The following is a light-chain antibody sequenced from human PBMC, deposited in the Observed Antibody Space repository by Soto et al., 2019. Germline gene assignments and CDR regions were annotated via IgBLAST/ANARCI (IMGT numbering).Light chain of an antibody. Sequence: QSVLTQPPSAFGTPGQRVTISCSGSSSNIGSNTVNWYQQLPGTAPKLLIYSNNQRPSGVPGRFSGSKSGTSASLAISGLQSEDEADYYCAAWDDSLNGVVFGGGTKLTVL. CDR2: SNN. V-gene: IGLV1-44*01. CDR3: AAWDDSLNGVV. J-gene: IGLJ2*01. CDR1: SSNIGSNT.